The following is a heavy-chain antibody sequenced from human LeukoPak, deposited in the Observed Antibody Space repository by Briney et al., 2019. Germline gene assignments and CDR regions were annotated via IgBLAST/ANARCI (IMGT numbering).Heavy chain of an antibody. CDR3: AKEQMAGAFDY. Sequence: PGRSLRLSCAASGFTFDDYAMHWVRQAPGKGLEWVSGISWNSGSIGYADSVKGRFTISRDNANNSLYLQMNSLRAEDTALYYCAKEQMAGAFDYWGQGTLVTVSS. J-gene: IGHJ4*02. CDR2: ISWNSGSI. CDR1: GFTFDDYA. D-gene: IGHD6-19*01. V-gene: IGHV3-9*01.